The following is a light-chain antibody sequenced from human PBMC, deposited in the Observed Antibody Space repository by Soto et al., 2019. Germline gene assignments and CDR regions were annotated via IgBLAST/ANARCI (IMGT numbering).Light chain of an antibody. CDR2: GNG. V-gene: IGLV1-40*01. CDR1: SSNIGAHYD. Sequence: QSVLTQPPSVSGAPGQRVTISCTGSSSNIGAHYDVHLYRLLPGTGPKLVIYGNGDRPSGASARFSGSKSGSSASLAISGIEPDDEAEYYCQSSDGRLCGSVFGPRTMVTVL. J-gene: IGLJ1*01. CDR3: QSSDGRLCGSV.